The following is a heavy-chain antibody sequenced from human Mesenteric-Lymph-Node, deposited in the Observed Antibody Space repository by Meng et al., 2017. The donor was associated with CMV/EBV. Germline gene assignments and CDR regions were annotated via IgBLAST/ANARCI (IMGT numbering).Heavy chain of an antibody. J-gene: IGHJ4*02. Sequence: GGSLRLSCAASGFTFSSYAMHWVRQAPGKGLEWVAVISYDGSNKYYADSVKGRFTISRDNAKNSLYLQMNSLRAEDTAVYYCARDGVRVVVWGQGTLVTVSS. D-gene: IGHD2-21*01. CDR2: ISYDGSNK. CDR3: ARDGVRVVV. CDR1: GFTFSSYA. V-gene: IGHV3-30*04.